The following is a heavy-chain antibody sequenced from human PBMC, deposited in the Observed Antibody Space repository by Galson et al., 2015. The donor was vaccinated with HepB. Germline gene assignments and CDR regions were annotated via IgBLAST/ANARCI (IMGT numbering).Heavy chain of an antibody. V-gene: IGHV3-53*01. J-gene: IGHJ3*02. CDR1: GFTVSSNY. CDR3: ARDGLGDSSGYYYVWGAFDI. Sequence: SLRLSCAASGFTVSSNYMSWVRQAPGKGLEWVSVIYSGGSTYYADSVKGRFTISRDNSKNTLYLQMNSLRAEDTAVYYWARDGLGDSSGYYYVWGAFDIWGQGTMVTVSS. CDR2: IYSGGST. D-gene: IGHD3-22*01.